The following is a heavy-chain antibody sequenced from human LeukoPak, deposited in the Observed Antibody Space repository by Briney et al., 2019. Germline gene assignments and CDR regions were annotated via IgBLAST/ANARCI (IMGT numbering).Heavy chain of an antibody. CDR2: ISGDADNI. D-gene: IGHD6-13*01. CDR1: GFTSNNYA. Sequence: PGGSLRLSCAASGFTSNNYAMSWVRQAPGKGLEWVSVISGDADNIYYADSVKGRFTISRDNAKNSLYLQMNSLRAEDTAVYYCARARIAAAANDAFDIWGQGTMVTVSS. CDR3: ARARIAAAANDAFDI. J-gene: IGHJ3*02. V-gene: IGHV3-21*01.